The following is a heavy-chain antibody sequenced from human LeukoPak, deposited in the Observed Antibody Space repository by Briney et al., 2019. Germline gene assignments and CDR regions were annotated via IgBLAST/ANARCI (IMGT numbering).Heavy chain of an antibody. J-gene: IGHJ6*02. D-gene: IGHD6-6*01. V-gene: IGHV1-46*01. Sequence: ASVKVSCKASGYTFTSYYMHWVRQAPGQGLEWLRIINPSGGSTSYAQKFQGRVTMTRDTSTSTVYMELSSLRSEDTAVYYCARVRQQLDGMDVWGQGTTVTVSS. CDR3: ARVRQQLDGMDV. CDR1: GYTFTSYY. CDR2: INPSGGST.